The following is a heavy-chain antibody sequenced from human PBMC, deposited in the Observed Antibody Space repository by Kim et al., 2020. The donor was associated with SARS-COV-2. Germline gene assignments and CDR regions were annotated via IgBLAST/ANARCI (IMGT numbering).Heavy chain of an antibody. CDR2: P. J-gene: IGHJ4*02. Sequence: PSYAQGLQGRFVFSLDTSVSTAYLQISSLKAEDTAVYYCARDLITTLFDYWGQGTLVTVSS. V-gene: IGHV7-4-1*02. D-gene: IGHD3-22*01. CDR3: ARDLITTLFDY.